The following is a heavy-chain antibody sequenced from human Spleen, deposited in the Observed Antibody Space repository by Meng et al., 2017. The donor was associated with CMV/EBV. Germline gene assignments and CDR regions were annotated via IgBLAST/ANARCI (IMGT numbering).Heavy chain of an antibody. CDR2: INWHGGTT. CDR1: GFTFDDYG. D-gene: IGHD3-16*01. Sequence: GESLKISCAASGFTFDDYGMSWVRQVPGKGLEWVSGINWHGGTTAYADSVKGRFTISRDNAKNSLYLEMNNLRAEDTAFYYCARKGITMGGVEDYWGQGTLVTVSS. J-gene: IGHJ4*02. V-gene: IGHV3-20*04. CDR3: ARKGITMGGVEDY.